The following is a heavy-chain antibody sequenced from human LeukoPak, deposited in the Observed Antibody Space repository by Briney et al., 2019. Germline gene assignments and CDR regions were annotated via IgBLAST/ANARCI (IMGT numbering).Heavy chain of an antibody. J-gene: IGHJ4*02. CDR3: TRHDILEMATTPFDY. CDR2: IRSKANSYAT. CDR1: GFTFSGSA. D-gene: IGHD5-24*01. V-gene: IGHV3-73*01. Sequence: GGSLRLSCAASGFTFSGSAMHWVRQASGKGLAWVGRIRSKANSYATAYAASVKGRFTICRDDSKNTAYLQMNSLKTEDTAVYYCTRHDILEMATTPFDYWGQGTLVTVSS.